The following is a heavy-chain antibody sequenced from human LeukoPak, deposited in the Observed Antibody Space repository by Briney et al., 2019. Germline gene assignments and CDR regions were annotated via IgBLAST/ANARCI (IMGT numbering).Heavy chain of an antibody. CDR2: VDPEDGET. D-gene: IGHD6-13*01. V-gene: IGHV1-69-2*01. CDR1: GYTFTGYG. J-gene: IGHJ4*02. Sequence: ASVKVSCKXSGYTFTGYGISWVQQAPGKGLEWMGLVDPEDGETIYAEKFQGRVTITADTSTDTAYMELSSLRSEDTAVYYCAFTAAGGDFDYWGQGTLVTVSS. CDR3: AFTAAGGDFDY.